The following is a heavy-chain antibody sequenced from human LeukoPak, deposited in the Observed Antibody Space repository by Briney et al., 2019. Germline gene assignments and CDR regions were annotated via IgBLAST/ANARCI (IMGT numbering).Heavy chain of an antibody. CDR1: GFTFSDYY. V-gene: IGHV3-11*04. J-gene: IGHJ4*02. CDR3: ARVLDPFYGDFGTAND. Sequence: PGGSLRLSCAASGFTFSDYYMSWIRQAPGKGLEWVSYISSSGSSIYYADSVKGRFTISRDNAKNSLYLQMNSLRAEDTAVYYCARVLDPFYGDFGTANDWGQGTLVTVSS. D-gene: IGHD4-17*01. CDR2: ISSSGSSI.